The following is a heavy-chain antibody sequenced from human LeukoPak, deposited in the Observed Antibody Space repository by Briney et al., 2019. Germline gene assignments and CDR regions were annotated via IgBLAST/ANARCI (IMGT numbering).Heavy chain of an antibody. CDR2: VSTGSNYI. CDR1: GFTFSSYW. V-gene: IGHV3-21*01. J-gene: IGHJ3*02. Sequence: GGSLRLSCAASGFTFSSYWMSWVRQAPGKGLEWVSSVSTGSNYIYYADSVKGQFTNSRDNDKNSLYLQMNGLRVEDTAVYYCARVFRPSLTVFIIRGAFDIWGQGTMVTVSS. CDR3: ARVFRPSLTVFIIRGAFDI. D-gene: IGHD3-3*01.